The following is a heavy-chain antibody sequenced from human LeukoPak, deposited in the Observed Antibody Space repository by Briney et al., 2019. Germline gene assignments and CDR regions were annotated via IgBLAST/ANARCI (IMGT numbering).Heavy chain of an antibody. D-gene: IGHD1-26*01. CDR2: VHCTGST. J-gene: IGHJ4*02. Sequence: SETLSLTCTVSGGSISSYYWSWIRQPPGKGLEWIGYVHCTGSTKYNPSLKSRVTISVDTSKNQFSLKLSSVTAADTAVYFCAREFTGSSLDYWGQGTLVTVSS. CDR3: AREFTGSSLDY. V-gene: IGHV4-59*01. CDR1: GGSISSYY.